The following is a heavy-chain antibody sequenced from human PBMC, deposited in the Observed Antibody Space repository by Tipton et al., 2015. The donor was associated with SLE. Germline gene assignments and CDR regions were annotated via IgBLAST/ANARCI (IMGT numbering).Heavy chain of an antibody. V-gene: IGHV3-23*01. D-gene: IGHD3-16*02. CDR3: AKDRDYVWGSSRYGGWSY. J-gene: IGHJ4*02. Sequence: GSLRLSCVASGFTLNSYAMSWVRQAPGKGLEWVSTISGSGSSIYYADSVKGRFTISRDTSKNTLYLQMSDLRAEDTAVYYCAKDRDYVWGSSRYGGWSYWGQGTLVTVSS. CDR2: ISGSGSSI. CDR1: GFTLNSYA.